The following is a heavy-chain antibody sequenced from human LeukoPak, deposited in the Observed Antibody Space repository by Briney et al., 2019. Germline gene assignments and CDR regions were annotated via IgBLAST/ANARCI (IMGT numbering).Heavy chain of an antibody. CDR3: ARDGLGGVTSYGWFDP. D-gene: IGHD2-21*02. J-gene: IGHJ5*02. V-gene: IGHV4-59*11. CDR2: IYYSGST. CDR1: GGSISSHY. Sequence: SETLSLTCTVSGGSISSHYWSWIRQPPGKGLEWIGYIYYSGSTNYNPSLKSRVTISVDTSKNQFSLKLSSVTAADTAVYYCARDGLGGVTSYGWFDPWGQGTLVTVSS.